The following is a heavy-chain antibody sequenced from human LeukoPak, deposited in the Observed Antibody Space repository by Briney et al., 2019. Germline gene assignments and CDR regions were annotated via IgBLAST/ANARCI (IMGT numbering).Heavy chain of an antibody. Sequence: SETLSLTCTVYGGSISSYYWSWIRQPAGKGLEWIGRIYSSGSTNYNPSLKSRVTMSVDTSKNQFSLKLSSVTAADTAMYYCARTNLGYCSSTSCLPFDYWGQGTLVTVSS. D-gene: IGHD2-2*01. CDR3: ARTNLGYCSSTSCLPFDY. CDR2: IYSSGST. V-gene: IGHV4-4*07. CDR1: GGSISSYY. J-gene: IGHJ4*02.